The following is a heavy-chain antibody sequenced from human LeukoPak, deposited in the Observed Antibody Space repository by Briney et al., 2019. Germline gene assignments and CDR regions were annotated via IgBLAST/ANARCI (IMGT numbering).Heavy chain of an antibody. Sequence: SETLSLTCTVSGGSMSSSSYYWGWIRQPPGKGLEWIGYIYYSGSTNYNPSLKSRVTISVDTSKNQFSLKLSSVTAADTAVYYCARGGNYGDYPFDYWGQGTLVTVSS. V-gene: IGHV4-61*05. CDR1: GGSMSSSSYY. CDR3: ARGGNYGDYPFDY. D-gene: IGHD4-17*01. CDR2: IYYSGST. J-gene: IGHJ4*02.